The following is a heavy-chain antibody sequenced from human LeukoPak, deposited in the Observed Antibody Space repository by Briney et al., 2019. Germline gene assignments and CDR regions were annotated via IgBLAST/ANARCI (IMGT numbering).Heavy chain of an antibody. J-gene: IGHJ4*02. CDR1: GFTFSSYA. CDR2: ISGSGGST. D-gene: IGHD1-26*01. Sequence: PGGSLRLSCAASGFTFSSYAMSWVRQAPGKGLEWVSAISGSGGSTYYADSVKGRFTISRDNSKNTLYLQMNSLRAEDTAVYYCAKDNKRQPPVGIVGATTDYWGQGTLVTVSS. CDR3: AKDNKRQPPVGIVGATTDY. V-gene: IGHV3-23*01.